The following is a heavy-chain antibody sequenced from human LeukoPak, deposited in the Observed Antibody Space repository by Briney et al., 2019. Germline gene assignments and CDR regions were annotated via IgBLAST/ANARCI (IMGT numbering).Heavy chain of an antibody. CDR1: GGTFSSYA. Sequence: GASVKVSCKASGGTFSSYAISWVRQAPGQGLEWMGRIIPILGIANYAQKFQGRVTITADKSTSTAYMELSSLRSEDTAVYYCARLQVAGLMTHYYGMDVWGQGTTVTVSS. D-gene: IGHD6-19*01. CDR2: IIPILGIA. CDR3: ARLQVAGLMTHYYGMDV. J-gene: IGHJ6*02. V-gene: IGHV1-69*04.